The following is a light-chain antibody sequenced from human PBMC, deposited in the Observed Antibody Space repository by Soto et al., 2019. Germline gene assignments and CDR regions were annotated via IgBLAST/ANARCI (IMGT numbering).Light chain of an antibody. CDR3: QQYGSSPLT. CDR1: QSVSSSY. Sequence: EIVLTQSPGTLSLSPGERATLSCRASQSVSSSYLAWYQQKPGQAPRHLIYGASSRATGIPDRFSGSGSGTDFTLTISRLEPVDFAVYYCQQYGSSPLTFGQGTRLEIK. CDR2: GAS. J-gene: IGKJ5*01. V-gene: IGKV3-20*01.